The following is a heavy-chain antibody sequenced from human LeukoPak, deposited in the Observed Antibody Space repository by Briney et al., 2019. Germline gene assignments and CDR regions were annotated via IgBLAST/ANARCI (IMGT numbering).Heavy chain of an antibody. CDR1: GFTFSSYG. V-gene: IGHV3-30*03. Sequence: GGSLRLSCAASGFTFSSYGMHWVRQAPGKGLEWVAVISYDGSNKYYADSVKGRFTISRDNSKNTLYLQMNSLRAEDTAVYYCARDRIPFSGSWPSPFMDVWGQGTTVTVSS. D-gene: IGHD1-26*01. CDR3: ARDRIPFSGSWPSPFMDV. J-gene: IGHJ6*02. CDR2: ISYDGSNK.